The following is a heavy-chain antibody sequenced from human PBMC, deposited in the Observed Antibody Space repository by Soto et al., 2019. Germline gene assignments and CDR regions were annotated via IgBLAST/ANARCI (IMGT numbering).Heavy chain of an antibody. CDR1: GFTFTNAW. J-gene: IGHJ4*02. D-gene: IGHD2-2*02. Sequence: EVQLVESGGGLVKPGGSLRLSCAAAGFTFTNAWMSWVRQAPGKGLEWVGRIKSKTDGGTTDYAAPVKGRITIPRDDSTNTFYLQLNSLKTEDTAFYYCSTNHQDDHPPWLYYLYAWSQRTLVTVSS. CDR2: IKSKTDGGTT. V-gene: IGHV3-15*01. CDR3: STNHQDDHPPWLYYLYA.